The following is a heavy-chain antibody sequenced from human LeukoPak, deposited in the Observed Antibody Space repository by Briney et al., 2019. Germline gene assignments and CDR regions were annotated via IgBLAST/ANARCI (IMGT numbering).Heavy chain of an antibody. Sequence: SETLSLTCTVSGGSISSYYWSWIRQPAGKGLEWIGRIYTSGSTNYNPSLKSRVTMSVDTSKNQFSLKLGSVTAADTAVYYCARGAFVAAAGRGGFDYWGQGTLVTVSS. CDR1: GGSISSYY. D-gene: IGHD6-13*01. CDR3: ARGAFVAAAGRGGFDY. CDR2: IYTSGST. V-gene: IGHV4-4*07. J-gene: IGHJ4*02.